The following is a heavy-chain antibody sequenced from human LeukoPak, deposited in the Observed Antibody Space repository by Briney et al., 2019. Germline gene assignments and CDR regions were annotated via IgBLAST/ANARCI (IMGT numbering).Heavy chain of an antibody. D-gene: IGHD3-16*01. CDR3: ARALGAGAGRRAGMMGD. CDR1: GYTFTSYY. J-gene: IGHJ4*02. CDR2: INPSGGNT. Sequence: ASVKVSCKASGYTFTSYYIHWVRQAPGQGLEWRGIINPSGGNTSNAQTFQGRVTMTSDMSTSTVYMEMSSLRAADTSVYYGARALGAGAGRRAGMMGDWGKGTLVTVS. V-gene: IGHV1-46*01.